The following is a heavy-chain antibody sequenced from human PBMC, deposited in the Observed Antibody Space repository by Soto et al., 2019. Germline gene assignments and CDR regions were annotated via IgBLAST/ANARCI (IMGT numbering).Heavy chain of an antibody. CDR1: GFTFSNYG. CDR3: ARPQNDILTDSYTNYFDT. CDR2: ISAYNGNT. V-gene: IGHV1-18*01. Sequence: GASVKVSCKASGFTFSNYGITRLRHVPGQWLEWMGWISAYNGNTVHAQEYQGRLTMTTDTSTSTAYMELRSLRPDDTAVYYCARPQNDILTDSYTNYFDTWGQGTLVTVSS. J-gene: IGHJ5*02. D-gene: IGHD3-9*01.